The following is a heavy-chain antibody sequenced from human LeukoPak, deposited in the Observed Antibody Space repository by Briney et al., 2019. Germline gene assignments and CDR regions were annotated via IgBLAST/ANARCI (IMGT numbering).Heavy chain of an antibody. D-gene: IGHD3-3*01. CDR2: ISYDGSNK. J-gene: IGHJ6*02. CDR1: GFTFSSYA. CDR3: ASPAEWNYYYYGMDV. V-gene: IGHV3-30-3*01. Sequence: GGSLRLSCAASGFTFSSYAMHWVRHAPGKGLEWVAVISYDGSNKYYADSVKGRFTISRDNSKNTLYLQMNSLRAEDTAVYYCASPAEWNYYYYGMDVWGQGTTVTVSS.